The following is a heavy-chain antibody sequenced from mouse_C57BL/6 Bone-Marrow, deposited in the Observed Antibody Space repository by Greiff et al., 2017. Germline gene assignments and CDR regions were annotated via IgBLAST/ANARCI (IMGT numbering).Heavy chain of an antibody. CDR1: GYTFTSYG. V-gene: IGHV1-81*01. D-gene: IGHD1-3*01. J-gene: IGHJ2*01. CDR2: IYPRSGNT. Sequence: LLESGAELARPGASVKLSCKASGYTFTSYGISWVKQRTGQGLEWIGEIYPRSGNTYYNEKFKGKATLTADKSSSTAYMELRSLTSEDSAVYFCARGTNLAFDYWGQGTTLTVSS. CDR3: ARGTNLAFDY.